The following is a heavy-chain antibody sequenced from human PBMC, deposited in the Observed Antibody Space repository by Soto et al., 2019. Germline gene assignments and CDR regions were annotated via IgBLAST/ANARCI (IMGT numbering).Heavy chain of an antibody. CDR2: IYYSGST. D-gene: IGHD1-26*01. V-gene: IGHV4-39*01. CDR1: CGSISSSSYY. CDR3: ARGSGSYYVSPNYYYYYGMDV. Sequence: PSETLSLTCTVSCGSISSSSYYWGWIRQPPGKGLEWIGSIYYSGSTYYNPSLKSRVTIPVDTSKNQFSLKLSSVTAADTAVYYCARGSGSYYVSPNYYYYYGMDVWGQGTTVTISS. J-gene: IGHJ6*02.